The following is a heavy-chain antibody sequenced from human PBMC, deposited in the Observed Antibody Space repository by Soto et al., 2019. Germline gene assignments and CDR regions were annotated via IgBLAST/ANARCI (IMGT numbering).Heavy chain of an antibody. J-gene: IGHJ4*02. CDR3: ARVRYGGNSYYFDY. V-gene: IGHV3-7*01. CDR1: GFTFSRYW. CDR2: IRQDGSEK. Sequence: GGSLRLSCAASGFTFSRYWMSWVRQAPGRGLEWVANIRQDGSEKYYVDSVKGRFTMSKDNVRNSLYLQMNSLRAEDTAVCYCARVRYGGNSYYFDYWGQGTLVTVSS. D-gene: IGHD4-17*01.